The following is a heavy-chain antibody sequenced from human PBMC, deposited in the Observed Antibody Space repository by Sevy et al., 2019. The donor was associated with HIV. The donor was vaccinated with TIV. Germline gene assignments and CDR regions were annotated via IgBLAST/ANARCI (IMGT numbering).Heavy chain of an antibody. CDR1: GFTFSTYA. Sequence: GGSLCLSCAASGFTFSTYAMTWVRQAPGKGLEWVSGITGSGGSTFYGGSVTGRFTIARDNSNNTLYLQMNSLRVEDTAMYYCAREIRGLAKYFWGQGTQVTVSS. J-gene: IGHJ4*02. CDR2: ITGSGGST. CDR3: AREIRGLAKYF. D-gene: IGHD5-12*01. V-gene: IGHV3-23*01.